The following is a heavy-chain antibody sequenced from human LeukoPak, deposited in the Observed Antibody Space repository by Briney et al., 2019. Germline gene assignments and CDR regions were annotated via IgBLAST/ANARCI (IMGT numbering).Heavy chain of an antibody. Sequence: TGGSLRLSCAASGFSFSSYWMTWVRQTPGKGLEWVANISYDGINKYYADSVKGRFTISRDNSKNTLYLQMNSLRAEDTAVYYCPRPSSKDIVVVPAVITYWGEGTLVTVSS. CDR1: GFSFSSYW. D-gene: IGHD2-2*01. CDR2: ISYDGINK. J-gene: IGHJ4*02. V-gene: IGHV3-30*03. CDR3: PRPSSKDIVVVPAVITY.